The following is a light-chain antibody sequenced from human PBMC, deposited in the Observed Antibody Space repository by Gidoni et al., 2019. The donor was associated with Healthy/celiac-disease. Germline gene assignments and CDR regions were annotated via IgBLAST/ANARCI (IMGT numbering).Light chain of an antibody. Sequence: DIQMTQSPSSLSASVGDRVTITCRASQGIRYELGWYQQKPVKAPKRLIYAASSLQSGVPSRFSGSGSGTEFTLTISSLQPEDFATYYCLQHNSYPQWTFGQGTKVEIK. V-gene: IGKV1-17*01. CDR2: AAS. CDR3: LQHNSYPQWT. J-gene: IGKJ1*01. CDR1: QGIRYE.